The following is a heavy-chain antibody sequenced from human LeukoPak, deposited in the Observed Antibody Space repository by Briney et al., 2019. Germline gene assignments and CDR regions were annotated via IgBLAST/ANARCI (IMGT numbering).Heavy chain of an antibody. V-gene: IGHV1-2*02. Sequence: GASVKVSCKASGYTFTDYYMHWVRQAPGQGLEWMGWINPNNGDTNYAQKFQGRVTMTRDTSISTAYMDLSRLTSDDTAVYYCARDPGGSYRDYYYYMDVWGKGTTVTTSS. CDR1: GYTFTDYY. D-gene: IGHD1-26*01. CDR3: ARDPGGSYRDYYYYMDV. CDR2: INPNNGDT. J-gene: IGHJ6*03.